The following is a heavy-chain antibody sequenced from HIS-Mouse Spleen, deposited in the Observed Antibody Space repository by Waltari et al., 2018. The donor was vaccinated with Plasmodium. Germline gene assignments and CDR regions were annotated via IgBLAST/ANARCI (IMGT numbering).Heavy chain of an antibody. J-gene: IGHJ1*01. V-gene: IGHV1-2*02. D-gene: IGHD6-13*01. Sequence: QVQLVQSGAEVKKPGASVKVSCKASGYTFTGYYMHWVRQAPGQGLEWMGWINPNSGGTNCAQKCQGRVTMTRDTSISTAYMELSRLRSDDTAVYYCARVLGYKAAAGTFVEYFQHWGQGTLVTVSS. CDR1: GYTFTGYY. CDR2: INPNSGGT. CDR3: ARVLGYKAAAGTFVEYFQH.